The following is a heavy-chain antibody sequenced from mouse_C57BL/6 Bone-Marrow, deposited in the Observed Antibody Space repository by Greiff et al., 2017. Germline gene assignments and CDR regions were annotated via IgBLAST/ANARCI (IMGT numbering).Heavy chain of an antibody. CDR1: GYTFTSYG. J-gene: IGHJ4*01. CDR3: AREGYYGNYAMDY. D-gene: IGHD1-1*01. V-gene: IGHV1-81*01. Sequence: QVQLQESGAELARPGASVKLSCKASGYTFTSYGISWVKQRTGQGLEWIGEIYPRSGNTYYNEKFKGKATLTADKSSSTAYMELRSLTSEDSAVYFCAREGYYGNYAMDYWGQGTSVTVSS. CDR2: IYPRSGNT.